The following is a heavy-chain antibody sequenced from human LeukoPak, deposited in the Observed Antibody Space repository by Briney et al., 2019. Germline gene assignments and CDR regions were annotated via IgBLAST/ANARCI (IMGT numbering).Heavy chain of an antibody. CDR2: IIPILGIA. V-gene: IGHV1-69*04. CDR3: ASHIVVVTSFVYGMDV. J-gene: IGHJ6*02. CDR1: GGTFSSYA. D-gene: IGHD2-21*02. Sequence: ASVKVSCKASGGTFSSYAISWVRQAPGQGLEWMGRIIPILGIANYAQKFQGRVTITADKSTSTAYMELSSLRSEDTAVYYCASHIVVVTSFVYGMDVWGQGTTVTVSS.